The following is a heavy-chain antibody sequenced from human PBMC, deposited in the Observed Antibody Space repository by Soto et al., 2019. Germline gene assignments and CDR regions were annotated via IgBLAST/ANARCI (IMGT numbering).Heavy chain of an antibody. Sequence: GGSLRLSCAASGFTFSSSLMHGVRQAPGKGLVWISRINSDGSGTVYADSVKGRFTISRDNAKNTLYLQMNSLGAEDTAVYYCVKGYEGAFAYWGQGTQVTVSS. J-gene: IGHJ4*02. CDR2: INSDGSGT. CDR1: GFTFSSSL. D-gene: IGHD2-15*01. CDR3: VKGYEGAFAY. V-gene: IGHV3-74*01.